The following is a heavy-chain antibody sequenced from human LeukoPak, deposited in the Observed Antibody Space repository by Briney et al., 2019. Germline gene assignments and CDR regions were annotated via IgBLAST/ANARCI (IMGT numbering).Heavy chain of an antibody. J-gene: IGHJ3*02. CDR2: INPNSGGT. CDR3: ARDVSSGYYREAFDI. CDR1: GGTFSSYA. V-gene: IGHV1-2*02. D-gene: IGHD3-22*01. Sequence: ASVKVSCKASGGTFSSYAISWVRQAPGQGLEWMGWINPNSGGTNYAQKFQGRVTMTRDTSISTAYMELSRLRSDDTAVYYCARDVSSGYYREAFDIWGQGTMVTVSS.